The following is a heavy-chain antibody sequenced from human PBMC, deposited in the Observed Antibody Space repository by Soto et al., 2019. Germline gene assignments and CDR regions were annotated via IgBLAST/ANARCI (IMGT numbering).Heavy chain of an antibody. J-gene: IGHJ4*02. CDR1: GYTLTELS. CDR2: FDPEDGET. Sequence: GASVKVSCKVSGYTLTELSMHWVRQAPGKGLEWMGGFDPEDGETIYAQKFQGRVTMTEDTSTDTAYMELSSLRSEDTAVYYCAPIPQVAATRGVFYFDYWGQGTLVTVSS. CDR3: APIPQVAATRGVFYFDY. V-gene: IGHV1-24*01. D-gene: IGHD6-19*01.